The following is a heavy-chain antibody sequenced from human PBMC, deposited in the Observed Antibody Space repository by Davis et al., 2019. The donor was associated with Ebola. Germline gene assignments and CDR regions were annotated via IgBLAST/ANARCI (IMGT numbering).Heavy chain of an antibody. Sequence: PSETLSLTCTVSGGSISSGGYYWSWIRQHPGKGLEWIGYIYYSGSTYYNPSLKRRVTISVDTSKNQFSLKLSSVTAADTAVYYCARGLDIVVVPAAILTETPQGLWFDPWGQGTLVTVSS. CDR1: GGSISSGGYY. V-gene: IGHV4-31*03. CDR2: IYYSGST. J-gene: IGHJ5*02. D-gene: IGHD2-2*02. CDR3: ARGLDIVVVPAAILTETPQGLWFDP.